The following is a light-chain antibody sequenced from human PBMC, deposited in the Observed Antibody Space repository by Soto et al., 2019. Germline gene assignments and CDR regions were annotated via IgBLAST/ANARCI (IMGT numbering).Light chain of an antibody. CDR3: STYTRSNRV. CDR1: SSDIGGYNF. J-gene: IGLJ3*02. CDR2: DVS. Sequence: QSALTQPASVSGSPGQSITISCTGTSSDIGGYNFVSWYQQHPGKAPKLMIYDVSNRPSGISDRFSGSKSGNTASLTTSGLQAEDEADYYCSTYTRSNRVFGGGTKVTVL. V-gene: IGLV2-14*03.